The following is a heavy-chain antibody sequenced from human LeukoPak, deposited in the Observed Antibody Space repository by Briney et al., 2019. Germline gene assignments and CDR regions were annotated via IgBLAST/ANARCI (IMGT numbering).Heavy chain of an antibody. CDR1: GFSLTTNGVG. D-gene: IGHD2/OR15-2a*01. CDR2: IYWDDDA. J-gene: IGHJ4*02. Sequence: SGPTLVNPTQTLTLTYTFSGFSLTTNGVGVGWVRQPPGKALEWLALIYWDDDARYSPSLRTRLTITKDTSKKQVVLTMTNMDPAATATCYCAHRPNSGWYYFDYWGQGTLVTVSS. CDR3: AHRPNSGWYYFDY. V-gene: IGHV2-5*02.